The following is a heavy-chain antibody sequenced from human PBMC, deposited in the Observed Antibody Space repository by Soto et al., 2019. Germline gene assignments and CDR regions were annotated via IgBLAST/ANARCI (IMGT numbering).Heavy chain of an antibody. D-gene: IGHD6-13*01. CDR1: GFTFSSYW. Sequence: EVQLVESGGGLVQPGGSLRLSCAASGFTFSSYWMTWVRQAPGKGLEWVANIKQDESKRYYVDSVEGRFTISRDNAKNSRFLQMNSLRAEDTAVYYCARDSSPSYSSRWYDAFDIWGQGTMVTVSS. CDR3: ARDSSPSYSSRWYDAFDI. V-gene: IGHV3-7*05. J-gene: IGHJ3*02. CDR2: IKQDESKR.